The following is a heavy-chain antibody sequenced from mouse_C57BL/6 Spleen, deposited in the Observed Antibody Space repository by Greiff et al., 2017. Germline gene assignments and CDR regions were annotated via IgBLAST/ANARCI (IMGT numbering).Heavy chain of an antibody. V-gene: IGHV5-17*01. CDR2: ISSGSSTI. Sequence: EVNLLESGGGLVKPGGSLKLSCAASGFTFSDYGMHWVRQAPEKGLEWVAYISSGSSTIYYADTVKGRFTISRDNAKNTLFLQMTSLRSEDTAMYYCARDGLRHFFAYWGQGTLVTVSA. J-gene: IGHJ3*01. D-gene: IGHD2-4*01. CDR1: GFTFSDYG. CDR3: ARDGLRHFFAY.